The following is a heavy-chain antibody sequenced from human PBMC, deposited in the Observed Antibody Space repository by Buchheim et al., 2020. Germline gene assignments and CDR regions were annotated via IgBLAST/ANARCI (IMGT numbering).Heavy chain of an antibody. CDR1: GFTFSSYG. CDR2: IWYDGSTK. Sequence: QVQLVESGGGVVQPGRSLRLSCAASGFTFSSYGMHWVRQAPGKGLEWVAVIWYDGSTKYYADSVKGRFTISRDNSKNTLYLQMNSLRAEDTAVYYCARDWIQLWFTKYYYYYGMDVWGQGTT. CDR3: ARDWIQLWFTKYYYYYGMDV. D-gene: IGHD5-18*01. J-gene: IGHJ6*02. V-gene: IGHV3-33*01.